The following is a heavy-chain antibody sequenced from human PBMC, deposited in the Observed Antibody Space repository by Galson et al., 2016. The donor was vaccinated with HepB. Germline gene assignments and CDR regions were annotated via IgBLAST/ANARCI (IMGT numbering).Heavy chain of an antibody. D-gene: IGHD2-15*01. CDR1: GGTFNSDA. Sequence: SVKVSCKASGGTFNSDAISWVRQAPGQGLEWMGRIIPIVGITNYAQKFQGRVTITADRSTSTAYMELSSLKSEDTAVYYCARDGEVYCRGGNCVDASDYWGQGTLVIVSS. J-gene: IGHJ4*02. V-gene: IGHV1-69*04. CDR3: ARDGEVYCRGGNCVDASDY. CDR2: IIPIVGIT.